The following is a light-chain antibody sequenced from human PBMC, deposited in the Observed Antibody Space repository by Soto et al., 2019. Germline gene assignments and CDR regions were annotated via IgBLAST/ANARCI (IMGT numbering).Light chain of an antibody. CDR2: DTT. J-gene: IGLJ1*01. CDR1: NGAVTNFDY. Sequence: QAFVSQEPSLTVSPVGTVTLTCGSSNGAVTNFDYPDWFQHKRGQDPRTLIYDTTNRHSWKPARFSGSLLVGKAALNLSGGQPEDEAEYYGLLSYNXPYVFGRGTKVXV. CDR3: LLSYNXPYV. V-gene: IGLV7-46*01.